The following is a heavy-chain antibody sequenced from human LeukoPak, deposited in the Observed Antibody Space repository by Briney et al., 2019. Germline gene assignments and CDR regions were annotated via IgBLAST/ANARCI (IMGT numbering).Heavy chain of an antibody. V-gene: IGHV4-34*01. J-gene: IGHJ5*02. Sequence: PSETLSLACAVYGGSFSGYYWSWIRQPPGKGLEWIGEINHSGSTNYNPSLKSRVTISVDTSKNQFSLKLSSVTAADTAVYYCARHRGLVSWFDPWGQGTLVTVSS. CDR2: INHSGST. CDR1: GGSFSGYY. CDR3: ARHRGLVSWFDP. D-gene: IGHD3-3*01.